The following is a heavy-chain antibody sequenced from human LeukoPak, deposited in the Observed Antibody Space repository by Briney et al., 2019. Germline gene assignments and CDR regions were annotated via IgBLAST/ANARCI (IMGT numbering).Heavy chain of an antibody. D-gene: IGHD1-1*01. CDR2: INHSGST. CDR1: GGSFSGYY. Sequence: SETLSLTCAVYGGSFSGYYWSWIRQPPGKGLEWIGEINHSGSTNYNPSLKSRVTISVDTSKNQFSLKLSSVTAADTAVYYCARGPSYRRGNFQHWGQGTLVTVSS. V-gene: IGHV4-34*01. J-gene: IGHJ1*01. CDR3: ARGPSYRRGNFQH.